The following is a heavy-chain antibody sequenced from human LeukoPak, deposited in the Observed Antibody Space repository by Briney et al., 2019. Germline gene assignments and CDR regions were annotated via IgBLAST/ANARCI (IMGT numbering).Heavy chain of an antibody. CDR3: ARDQVVVPAARFYYYYGMDA. V-gene: IGHV3-48*03. CDR2: ISSSGSTI. J-gene: IGHJ6*02. D-gene: IGHD2-2*01. Sequence: PGGSLRLSCAASGFTFSSYEMNWVRQAPGKGLEWVPYISSSGSTIYYADSVKGRFTISRDNAKNSLYLQMNSLRAEDTAVYYCARDQVVVPAARFYYYYGMDAWGQGTTVTVSS. CDR1: GFTFSSYE.